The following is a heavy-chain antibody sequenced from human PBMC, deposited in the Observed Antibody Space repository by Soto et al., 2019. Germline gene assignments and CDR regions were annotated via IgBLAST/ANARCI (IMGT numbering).Heavy chain of an antibody. J-gene: IGHJ3*02. CDR2: INHSGST. CDR3: ARGNCSGGSCYSYRAFDI. CDR1: GGSFSGYY. D-gene: IGHD2-15*01. Sequence: SETLSLTCAVYGGSFSGYYWSWIRQPPGKGLEWIGEINHSGSTNYNPSLKSRVTISVDTSKNQFSLKLSSVTAADTAVYYCARGNCSGGSCYSYRAFDIWGQGTMVTVSS. V-gene: IGHV4-34*01.